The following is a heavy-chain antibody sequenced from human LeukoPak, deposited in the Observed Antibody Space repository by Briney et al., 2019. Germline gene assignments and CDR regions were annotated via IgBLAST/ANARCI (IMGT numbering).Heavy chain of an antibody. J-gene: IGHJ2*01. Sequence: SVKVSCKAFGGTFSSYAISWVRRAPGQGLEWMGGIIPIFGTANYAQKFQGRVKITTDESTSTAYMELSSLRSEDTAVYYCARSILTGYYYWYFDLWGRGTLVTVSS. CDR2: IIPIFGTA. CDR1: GGTFSSYA. CDR3: ARSILTGYYYWYFDL. D-gene: IGHD3-9*01. V-gene: IGHV1-69*05.